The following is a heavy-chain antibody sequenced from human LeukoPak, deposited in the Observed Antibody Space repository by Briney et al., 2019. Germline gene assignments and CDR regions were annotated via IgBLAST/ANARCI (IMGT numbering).Heavy chain of an antibody. CDR1: GGSISSGGYS. Sequence: SETLSLTCAVSGGSISSGGYSWSWIRQPPGKGLEWIGYIYHSGSTYYNPSLKSRVTTSVDRSKNQFSLKLSSVTAADTAVYYCARNYGSGSPAYWGQGTLVTVSS. V-gene: IGHV4-30-2*01. D-gene: IGHD3-10*01. J-gene: IGHJ4*02. CDR2: IYHSGST. CDR3: ARNYGSGSPAY.